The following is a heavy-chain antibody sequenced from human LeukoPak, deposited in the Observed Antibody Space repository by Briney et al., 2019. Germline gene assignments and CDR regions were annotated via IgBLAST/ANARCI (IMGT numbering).Heavy chain of an antibody. CDR2: INTHNGNT. V-gene: IGHV1-18*01. Sequence: GASVKVSCKASGYTFISYGITWVRQAPGRGLEWMGWINTHNGNTNFAQKLQGRVTMTTDTSTSTAYMELRSLRSDDTAVYYCARNYYDSSGYYGDYWGQGTLVTVSS. J-gene: IGHJ4*02. CDR3: ARNYYDSSGYYGDY. D-gene: IGHD3-22*01. CDR1: GYTFISYG.